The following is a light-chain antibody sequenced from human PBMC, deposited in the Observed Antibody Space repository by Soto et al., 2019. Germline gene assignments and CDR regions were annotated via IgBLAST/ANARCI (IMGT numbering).Light chain of an antibody. CDR1: QSISSY. CDR3: QQSYSTFVA. J-gene: IGKJ1*01. Sequence: DIQMTQSPSSLSASVGDRVTITCRASQSISSYLNWYQQKPGKAPKLLIYAASSLQSGVPSRFSGSGSGTVFTLTISSLQPEDFATYYCQQSYSTFVAFGQGTKVDIK. CDR2: AAS. V-gene: IGKV1-39*01.